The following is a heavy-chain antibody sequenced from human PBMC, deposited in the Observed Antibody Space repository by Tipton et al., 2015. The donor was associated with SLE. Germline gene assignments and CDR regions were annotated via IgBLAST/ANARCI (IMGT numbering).Heavy chain of an antibody. CDR2: SYYSGST. CDR3: ARDRVVGAEGGGYYLDY. V-gene: IGHV4-59*12. J-gene: IGHJ4*02. CDR1: GGSISSYY. Sequence: TLSLTCTVSGGSISSYYWSWIRQPAGKGLEWIGYSYYSGSTNYNPSLKSRVTISVDTSKNQFSLKLSSVTAADTAVYYCARDRVVGAEGGGYYLDYWGQGTLVTVSS. D-gene: IGHD1-26*01.